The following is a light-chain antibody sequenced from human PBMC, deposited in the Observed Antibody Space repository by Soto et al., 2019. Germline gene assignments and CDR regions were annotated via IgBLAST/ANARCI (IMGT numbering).Light chain of an antibody. Sequence: EIVLTQSPGTLSLSPRERATLSCRASQSVNSEYLAWYQQKPGQAPGLLIKGASIRATGIPDRLSGSGSGTDFTLSISRLEPEDFASYYCQKYGNSPITFGQGTRLEI. J-gene: IGKJ5*01. V-gene: IGKV3-20*01. CDR2: GAS. CDR3: QKYGNSPIT. CDR1: QSVNSEY.